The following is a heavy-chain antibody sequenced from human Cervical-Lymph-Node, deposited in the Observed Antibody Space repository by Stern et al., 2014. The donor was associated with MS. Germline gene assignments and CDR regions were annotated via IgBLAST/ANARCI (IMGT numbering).Heavy chain of an antibody. J-gene: IGHJ4*02. CDR1: GGSVSGYY. Sequence: QVQLQESGPGLVKPSETLSLTCTVSGGSVSGYYWSWIRQAPGKQLEYIGRIYTSGSPDYNPSLKSRVSMSVGTSRNQFSLKLSSVTAADTAVYFCARVLPAPRTIDYWGQGTLVTVSS. CDR3: ARVLPAPRTIDY. D-gene: IGHD2-2*01. V-gene: IGHV4-4*07. CDR2: IYTSGSP.